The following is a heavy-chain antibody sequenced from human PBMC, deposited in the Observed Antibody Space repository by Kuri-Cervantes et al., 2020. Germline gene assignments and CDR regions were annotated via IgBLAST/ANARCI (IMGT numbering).Heavy chain of an antibody. CDR2: IGTAGDT. CDR3: ARLAVAGGNGMDV. D-gene: IGHD6-19*01. Sequence: GESLKISCAASGFTFGNYVMSWVRQAPGKVPEWVSAIGTAGDTYYPGSVKGRFTISRENAKNSLYLQMNSLRAGDTAVYYCARLAVAGGNGMDVRGQGTTVTVSS. V-gene: IGHV3-13*01. J-gene: IGHJ6*02. CDR1: GFTFGNYV.